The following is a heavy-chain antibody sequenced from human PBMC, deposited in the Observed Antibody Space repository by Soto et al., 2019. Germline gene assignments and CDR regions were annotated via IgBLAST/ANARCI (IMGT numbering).Heavy chain of an antibody. CDR2: VIPIFGTT. CDR1: GGTFSSYP. J-gene: IGHJ6*02. CDR3: ARDSSTSPYYYGMDV. V-gene: IGHV1-69*01. D-gene: IGHD4-17*01. Sequence: QVQLVQSGAEVKKPGSSVKVSCKASGGTFSSYPINWVRQAPGQGLEWMGGVIPIFGTTNYAQKFQGRVTITADESTTTAYMEMRSLRSDDTAVYYGARDSSTSPYYYGMDVWGQGTTVTVSS.